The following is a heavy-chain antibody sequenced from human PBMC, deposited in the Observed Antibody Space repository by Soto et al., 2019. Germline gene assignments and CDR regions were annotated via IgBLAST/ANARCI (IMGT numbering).Heavy chain of an antibody. J-gene: IGHJ5*02. D-gene: IGHD2-15*01. Sequence: QVQLVQSGSEVKEPGASVKVSCKASGYTFTGYHIHWVRQAPGQVLEWMVWINTNTVVPNYAQEFQGWVTMTRDSSINTAYVELSSLRSDDTAVYYCARWVGAANWFAPWGQGTLVTVSS. CDR2: INTNTVVP. V-gene: IGHV1-2*04. CDR3: ARWVGAANWFAP. CDR1: GYTFTGYH.